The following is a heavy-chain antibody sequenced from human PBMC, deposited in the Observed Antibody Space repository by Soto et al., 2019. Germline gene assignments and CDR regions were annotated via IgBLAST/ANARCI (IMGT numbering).Heavy chain of an antibody. CDR1: GGTFSTYT. V-gene: IGHV1-69*04. CDR3: AGDPDSHYNDSHASSYP. J-gene: IGHJ5*02. D-gene: IGHD3-22*01. Sequence: SVKVSCKASGGTFSTYTITWVRQAPGQGLEWMGRIIPIIGIINYAQKFQGRVTITADKFAGTAYMELTRLRSDDTAVYYCAGDPDSHYNDSHASSYPWGQGTLVTVSS. CDR2: IIPIIGII.